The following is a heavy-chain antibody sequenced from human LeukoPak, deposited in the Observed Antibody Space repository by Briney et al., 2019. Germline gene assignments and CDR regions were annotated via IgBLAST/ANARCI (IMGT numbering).Heavy chain of an antibody. Sequence: SETLSLTCTVSGGSISSYYWSWIRQPPGKGLEWIGYIYYSGSTNYNPSLKSRVTISVDTSKNQFPLKLSSVTAADTAVYYCARDQGMARYGMDVWGQGTTVTVSS. CDR3: ARDQGMARYGMDV. J-gene: IGHJ6*02. CDR2: IYYSGST. CDR1: GGSISSYY. D-gene: IGHD5-24*01. V-gene: IGHV4-59*01.